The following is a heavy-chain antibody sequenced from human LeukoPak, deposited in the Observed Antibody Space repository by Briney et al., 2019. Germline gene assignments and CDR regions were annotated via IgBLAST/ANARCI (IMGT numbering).Heavy chain of an antibody. V-gene: IGHV3-33*06. CDR1: GFTFSSYG. D-gene: IGHD3-16*01. CDR3: AKDLPPDYSPTTGYMDV. CDR2: ICEDGSKK. Sequence: GGALRLSCAASGFTFSSYGMHWVRQAPGKGGEGGAVICEDGSKKYYADSVKGRFTISRDNSKNTLYLQMNSLRAEDTAVYYCAKDLPPDYSPTTGYMDVWGKGTTVTVSS. J-gene: IGHJ6*03.